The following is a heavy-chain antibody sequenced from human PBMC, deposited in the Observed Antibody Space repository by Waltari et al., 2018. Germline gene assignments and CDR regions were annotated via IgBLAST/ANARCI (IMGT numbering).Heavy chain of an antibody. D-gene: IGHD1-1*01. CDR3: ARLDPNLEAFDI. CDR2: IYHSGST. V-gene: IGHV4-38-2*01. Sequence: QVQLQESGPGLVKPSETLSLTCAVSGYSISSGYYWGWIRQPPGKGLEWIGSIYHSGSTYYNPSLKSRVTISVATSKNQFSLKLSSVTAADTAVYYCARLDPNLEAFDIWGQGTMVTVSS. CDR1: GYSISSGYY. J-gene: IGHJ3*02.